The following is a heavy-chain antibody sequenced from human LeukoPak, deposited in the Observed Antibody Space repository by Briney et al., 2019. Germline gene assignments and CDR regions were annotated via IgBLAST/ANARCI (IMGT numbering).Heavy chain of an antibody. V-gene: IGHV4-59*01. J-gene: IGHJ4*02. D-gene: IGHD3-22*01. CDR2: IYYSGST. Sequence: SETLSLTCTVSGGSINSYYWSWIRQPPGKGLEWIGYIYYSGSTNYNPSLKSRVTISVDTSKNQFSLKLSSVTAADTAVYYCARAKKAYYYDSSGYYLPYFDYWGQGTLVTVSS. CDR1: GGSINSYY. CDR3: ARAKKAYYYDSSGYYLPYFDY.